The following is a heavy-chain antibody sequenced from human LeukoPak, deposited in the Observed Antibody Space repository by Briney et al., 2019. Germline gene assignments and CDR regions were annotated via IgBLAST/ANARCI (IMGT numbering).Heavy chain of an antibody. D-gene: IGHD3-10*01. J-gene: IGHJ6*04. CDR3: ARASITMVRGEDYGMDV. V-gene: IGHV3-48*03. CDR1: GFTFSSYE. CDR2: ISRSGSTI. Sequence: PGGSLRLFCAASGFTFSSYEMNWVRQAPGKGLEWVSYISRSGSTIYYADSVKGRFTLSRDNAKNSLYLRMNSLRAEDTAVYYCARASITMVRGEDYGMDVWGKGTTVTVSS.